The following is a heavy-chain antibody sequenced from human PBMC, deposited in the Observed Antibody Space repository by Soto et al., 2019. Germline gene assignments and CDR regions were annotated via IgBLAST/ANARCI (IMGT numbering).Heavy chain of an antibody. CDR1: GDSVSSSSSF. Sequence: QLQLQGSGPGLVQPSETLSLTCAVSGDSVSSSSSFWGWIRQPPGKGLEWIGNMLDTGITYYNPSLKSRVTMSVDTSKNQFSLMLNSVTAADTAVYYCARGHREGRAWLHYKYWGQGILVTVSS. D-gene: IGHD3-10*01. V-gene: IGHV4-39*01. CDR3: ARGHREGRAWLHYKY. J-gene: IGHJ4*02. CDR2: MLDTGIT.